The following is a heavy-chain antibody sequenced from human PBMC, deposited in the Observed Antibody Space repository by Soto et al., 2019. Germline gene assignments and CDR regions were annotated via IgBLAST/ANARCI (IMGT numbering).Heavy chain of an antibody. Sequence: GGSLRLSCVASGFTVSSKYISWVRQAPGKGLEWVSVLWSAGNTYYADSVRGRFTISRDSSKNTLYLEMSSLRADDTAVYYCAREAPMDVWGQGTTVTVSS. CDR2: LWSAGNT. V-gene: IGHV3-53*01. J-gene: IGHJ6*02. CDR3: AREAPMDV. CDR1: GFTVSSKY.